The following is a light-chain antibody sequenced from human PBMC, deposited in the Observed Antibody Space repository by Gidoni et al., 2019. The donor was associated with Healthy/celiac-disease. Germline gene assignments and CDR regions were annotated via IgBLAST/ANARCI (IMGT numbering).Light chain of an antibody. CDR1: QSISSY. V-gene: IGKV1-39*01. CDR3: QQSYSTLVT. CDR2: AAS. J-gene: IGKJ2*01. Sequence: DIQMTQSPSPLSASVGDRVTITCRASQSISSYLNWYQQKPGKAPKLLIYAASSLQSGVPSRFSGSGSGTDFTLTISSLQPEDFATYYCQQSYSTLVTFXQXTRLEIK.